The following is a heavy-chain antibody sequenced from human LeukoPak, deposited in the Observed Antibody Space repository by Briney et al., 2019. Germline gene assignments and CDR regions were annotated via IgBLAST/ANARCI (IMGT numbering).Heavy chain of an antibody. CDR2: IYYSGST. J-gene: IGHJ4*02. D-gene: IGHD3-22*01. Sequence: SETLSLTCTVSGGSISSSSYYWGWIRQPPGKGLEWIGSIYYSGSTYYNPSLKSRVTISVDTSKNQFSLKLSSVTAADTAVYYCARAGYYDSSGSFDYWGQGTLVTVSS. V-gene: IGHV4-39*01. CDR3: ARAGYYDSSGSFDY. CDR1: GGSISSSSYY.